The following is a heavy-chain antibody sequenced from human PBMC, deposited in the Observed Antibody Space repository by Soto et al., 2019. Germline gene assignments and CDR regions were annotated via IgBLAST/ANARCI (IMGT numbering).Heavy chain of an antibody. CDR1: GFTFSSYA. CDR2: ISGSGGST. D-gene: IGHD3-10*01. Sequence: PGGSLRLSCAASGFTFSSYAMSWVRQAPGKGLEWVSAISGSGGSTYYADSVKGRFTISRDNSKNTLYLQMNSLRAEDTAVYYCAGRVYGSGSYYQSGAFDIWGQGTMVTVSS. J-gene: IGHJ3*02. V-gene: IGHV3-23*01. CDR3: AGRVYGSGSYYQSGAFDI.